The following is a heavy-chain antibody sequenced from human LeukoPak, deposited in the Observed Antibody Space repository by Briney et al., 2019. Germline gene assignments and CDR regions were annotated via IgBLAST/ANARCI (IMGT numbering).Heavy chain of an antibody. Sequence: GGSLRLSCVVPGFDFSGFSMSWVRQAPGKGLEWVAIMDEYGSDIFYVESVKGRFIISRANARNSLYLQMNNLRAEDTAVYYCARPRGCGSARCNNFDYWGQGTLVTVSS. CDR3: ARPRGCGSARCNNFDY. J-gene: IGHJ4*02. V-gene: IGHV3-7*01. CDR1: GFDFSGFS. D-gene: IGHD2-2*01. CDR2: MDEYGSDI.